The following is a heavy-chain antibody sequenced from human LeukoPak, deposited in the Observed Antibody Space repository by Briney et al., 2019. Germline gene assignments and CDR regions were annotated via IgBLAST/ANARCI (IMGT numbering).Heavy chain of an antibody. V-gene: IGHV4-59*01. CDR1: GGSISSYY. CDR3: ARSPNYYDSSGYYFVDY. J-gene: IGHJ4*02. D-gene: IGHD3-22*01. Sequence: SETLSLTCTVSGGSISSYYWSWIRQPPGKGLEWIGYIYYSGSTNYSPSLKSRVTISVDTSKNQFSLKLSSVTAADTAVYYCARSPNYYDSSGYYFVDYWGQGTLVTVSS. CDR2: IYYSGST.